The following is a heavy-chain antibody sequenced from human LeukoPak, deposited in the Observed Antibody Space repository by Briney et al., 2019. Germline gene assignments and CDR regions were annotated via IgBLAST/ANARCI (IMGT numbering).Heavy chain of an antibody. Sequence: GGSLRLSCVASGFTFSSYAMSRVRQAPGKGLEWVSAISGSGGSTYYADSVKGRFTISRDNSKNTLYLQMNSLRAEDTAVYYCAKATTYYFDYWGQGTLVTVSS. J-gene: IGHJ4*02. CDR2: ISGSGGST. D-gene: IGHD4-17*01. CDR1: GFTFSSYA. CDR3: AKATTYYFDY. V-gene: IGHV3-23*01.